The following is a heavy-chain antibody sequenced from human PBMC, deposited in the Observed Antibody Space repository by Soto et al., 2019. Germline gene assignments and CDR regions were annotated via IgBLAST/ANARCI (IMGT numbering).Heavy chain of an antibody. CDR3: ARTYFITVSFDY. J-gene: IGHJ4*02. D-gene: IGHD4-17*01. CDR1: GGSISSGGYY. V-gene: IGHV4-31*03. CDR2: IYYSGST. Sequence: PSETLSLTCTVSGGSISSGGYYWSWIRQHPGKGLEWIGYIYYSGSTYYNPSLKSRVTISVDTSKNQFSLKLSSVTAADTAVYYCARTYFITVSFDYWGQGTLVTVSS.